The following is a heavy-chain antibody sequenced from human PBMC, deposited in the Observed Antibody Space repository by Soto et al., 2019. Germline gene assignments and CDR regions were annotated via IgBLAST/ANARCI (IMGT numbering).Heavy chain of an antibody. Sequence: QVQLQESGPGLVKPSQTLSLTCTVSGGSISNGGYYWNWIRQHPGKGLEWIGYTHYSGSTYYNPSLKSRVTISVDTSKTQLALQLSSVTAADTAVYYCARDDYTQPRDRYLHHWGQGTLVTVSS. CDR2: THYSGST. CDR3: ARDDYTQPRDRYLHH. D-gene: IGHD2-2*02. CDR1: GGSISNGGYY. J-gene: IGHJ1*01. V-gene: IGHV4-31*03.